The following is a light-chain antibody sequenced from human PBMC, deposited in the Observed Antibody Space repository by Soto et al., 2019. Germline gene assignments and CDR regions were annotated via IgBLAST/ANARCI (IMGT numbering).Light chain of an antibody. CDR2: DAS. Sequence: DIQMTQSPSTLSGSVGDRVTITCRASQSISSCLAWYQQKPGKAPNLLIFDASNLKSGVPSRFSGSGSGTEFTLTISRLQPDDVATYYCLQYSSHSWTFGQGTKVDIK. CDR1: QSISSC. V-gene: IGKV1-5*01. J-gene: IGKJ1*01. CDR3: LQYSSHSWT.